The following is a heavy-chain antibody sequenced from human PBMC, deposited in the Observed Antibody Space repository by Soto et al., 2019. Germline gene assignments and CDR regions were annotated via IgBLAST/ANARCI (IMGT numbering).Heavy chain of an antibody. V-gene: IGHV1-2*02. CDR3: ARGPGIYCSGGSCYPIDY. J-gene: IGHJ4*02. CDR2: INPNSGGT. Sequence: ASVKVSCKASGYTFTGYYMHWVRQAPGQGLEWMGWINPNSGGTNYAQKFQGRVTMTRDTSISTAYMELSRLRSDDTAVYYCARGPGIYCSGGSCYPIDYWGQGTLVTVSS. D-gene: IGHD2-15*01. CDR1: GYTFTGYY.